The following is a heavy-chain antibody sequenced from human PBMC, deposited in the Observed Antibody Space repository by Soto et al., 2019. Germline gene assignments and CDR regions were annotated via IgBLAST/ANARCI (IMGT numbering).Heavy chain of an antibody. CDR1: GFTFSSYA. CDR3: TKSHYYDSCGPDSDY. J-gene: IGHJ4*02. V-gene: IGHV3-23*01. CDR2: ISGSGVST. D-gene: IGHD3-22*01. Sequence: GGSLRLSCAASGFTFSSYAMSWVRQAPGKGLEWVSAISGSGVSTYYADSVKGRFTISRDNSKNTLYLQMNSLRAEDTAVYYCTKSHYYDSCGPDSDYWGQGTLVTVSS.